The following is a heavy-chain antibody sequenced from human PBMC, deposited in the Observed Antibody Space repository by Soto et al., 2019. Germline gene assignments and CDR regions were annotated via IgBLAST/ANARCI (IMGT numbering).Heavy chain of an antibody. CDR2: IYWDDDK. Sequence: QITLNESGPTLVKPTQTLTLTCTFSGFSLGTYGVGGGWIRQPPGKALEWLALIYWDDDKRYSPSLKSRLTITTEASKRKVFLTPANMDPVDTATYSCARRGGGIVDWDFDLWGRGTPVIVSS. D-gene: IGHD1-26*01. J-gene: IGHJ2*01. CDR1: GFSLGTYGVG. CDR3: ARRGGGIVDWDFDL. V-gene: IGHV2-5*02.